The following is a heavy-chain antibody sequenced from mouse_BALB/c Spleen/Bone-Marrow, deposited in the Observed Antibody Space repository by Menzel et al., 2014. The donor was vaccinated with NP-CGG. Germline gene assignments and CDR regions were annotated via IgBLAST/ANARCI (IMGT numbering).Heavy chain of an antibody. CDR2: INPSNGRT. CDR3: ASYYGNYAY. D-gene: IGHD2-1*01. V-gene: IGHV1S81*02. Sequence: QVQLQQSGAEQVKPGASVKLSCKASGYTFTSYWMHWVKQRPGQGLEWIGEINPSNGRTNYNEKFKSKATLTVDKSSXTAYMQLSSLTSEDSAVYYCASYYGNYAYWGQGTLVTVSA. J-gene: IGHJ3*01. CDR1: GYTFTSYW.